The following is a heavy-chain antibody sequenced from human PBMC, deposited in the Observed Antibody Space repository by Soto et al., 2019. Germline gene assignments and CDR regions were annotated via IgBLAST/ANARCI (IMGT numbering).Heavy chain of an antibody. CDR3: ARASITNYFDL. Sequence: QVQLMQSGAEVKKPGASVKISCKASGYTFTSNYLHWVRQAPGQGPEWMGIIDPSTGTTDYSQRFRGRVTMTRDTSTTTVYVQLGSLKSDDMAVYYCARASITNYFDLWGQGTLVTVSS. D-gene: IGHD1-20*01. CDR1: GYTFTSNY. J-gene: IGHJ4*02. V-gene: IGHV1-46*01. CDR2: IDPSTGTT.